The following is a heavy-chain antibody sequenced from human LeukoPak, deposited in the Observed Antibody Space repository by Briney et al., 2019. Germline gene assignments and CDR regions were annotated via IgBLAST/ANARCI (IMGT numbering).Heavy chain of an antibody. Sequence: ASVKVSCKTSGYRFTDDYIHWVRQAPGQGLEWMGWINPDTDFTNYAPKFRGRVIMTRDTSISTAYMEVRRLTFDDAAIYYCAPTSEAYTSNWSVWGQGTLVTVSP. D-gene: IGHD3-16*01. CDR3: APTSEAYTSNWSV. V-gene: IGHV1-2*02. CDR1: GYRFTDDY. CDR2: INPDTDFT. J-gene: IGHJ4*02.